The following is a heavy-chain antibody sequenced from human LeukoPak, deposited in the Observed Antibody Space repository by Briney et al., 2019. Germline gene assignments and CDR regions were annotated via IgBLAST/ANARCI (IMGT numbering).Heavy chain of an antibody. Sequence: PGGSLRLSCTASGFTFSNYAMTWVRQAPGKGLEWVSAISGSGGNTYYADSVKGRFTISRDISKNTLSLQMHSLRAEDAAIYYCAKLSGSYYNSPFYFDYWGQGTLVTVSS. J-gene: IGHJ4*02. CDR3: AKLSGSYYNSPFYFDY. CDR2: ISGSGGNT. D-gene: IGHD3-10*01. CDR1: GFTFSNYA. V-gene: IGHV3-23*01.